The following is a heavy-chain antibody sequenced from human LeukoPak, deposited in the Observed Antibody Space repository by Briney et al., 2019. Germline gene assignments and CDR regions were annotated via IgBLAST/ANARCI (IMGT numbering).Heavy chain of an antibody. CDR2: ISGSGGST. D-gene: IGHD5-18*01. Sequence: GGSLRLSCAASGFTFSSYAMSWVSQAAEKWLEWVSAISGSGGSTYYADSVKGRFTISRDNSKNTLYLQMNSLRAEDTAVYYCAKDSPDTAMGDYWGQGTLVTVSS. J-gene: IGHJ4*02. CDR3: AKDSPDTAMGDY. CDR1: GFTFSSYA. V-gene: IGHV3-23*01.